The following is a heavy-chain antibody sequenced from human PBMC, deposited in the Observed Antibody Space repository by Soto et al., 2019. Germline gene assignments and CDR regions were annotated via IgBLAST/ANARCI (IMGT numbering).Heavy chain of an antibody. CDR3: ARYIPGVRYYGMDV. V-gene: IGHV3-23*01. D-gene: IGHD1-1*01. J-gene: IGHJ6*02. Sequence: PGGSLRLSCAASGFTFSSYAMSWVRQAPGKGLEWVSLIGESGTPTYYADSVKGRFTISRDNPGNTLFLERYSLRAEDTAVYYCARYIPGVRYYGMDVWGQGTTVT. CDR1: GFTFSSYA. CDR2: IGESGTPT.